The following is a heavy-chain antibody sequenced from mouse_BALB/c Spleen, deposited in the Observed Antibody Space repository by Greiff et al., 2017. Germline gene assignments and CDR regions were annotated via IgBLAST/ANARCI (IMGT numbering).Heavy chain of an antibody. Sequence: LQQPGSELVRPGASVKLSCKASGYTFTSYWMHWVKQRHGQGLEWIGNIYPGSGSTNYDEKFKSKGTLTVDTSSSTAYMHLSSLTSEDSAVYYCTREGNDYFDYWGQGTTLTVSS. J-gene: IGHJ2*01. V-gene: IGHV1S22*01. CDR3: TREGNDYFDY. D-gene: IGHD2-3*01. CDR2: IYPGSGST. CDR1: GYTFTSYW.